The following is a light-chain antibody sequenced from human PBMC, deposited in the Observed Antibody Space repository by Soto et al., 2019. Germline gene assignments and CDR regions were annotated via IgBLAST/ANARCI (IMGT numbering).Light chain of an antibody. CDR2: DAS. CDR3: QQRSNWPLT. Sequence: SVFTQSPSTPSLSPGERATPSCRASQSVSSSYLAWYQQKPGQAPRLLIYDASNRATGIPARFSGSGSGTDFTLTISSLEPEDFAVYYCQQRSNWPLTFGGGTKVDIK. CDR1: QSVSSSY. J-gene: IGKJ4*01. V-gene: IGKV3-11*01.